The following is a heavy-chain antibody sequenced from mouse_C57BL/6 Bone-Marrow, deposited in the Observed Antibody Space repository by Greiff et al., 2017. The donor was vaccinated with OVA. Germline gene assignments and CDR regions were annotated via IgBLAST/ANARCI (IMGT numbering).Heavy chain of an antibody. CDR3: ARQLTGTAWFAY. CDR2: IYPRSGPT. CDR1: GYTFTSYG. Sequence: QVQLKESGAELARPGASVKLSCKASGYTFTSYGISWVKQRTGQGLEWIGEIYPRSGPTSYNEKFKGKATLTADKSSSTAYMELRSLTSEDSAVYFCARQLTGTAWFAYWGQGTLVTVSA. J-gene: IGHJ3*01. V-gene: IGHV1-81*01. D-gene: IGHD4-1*01.